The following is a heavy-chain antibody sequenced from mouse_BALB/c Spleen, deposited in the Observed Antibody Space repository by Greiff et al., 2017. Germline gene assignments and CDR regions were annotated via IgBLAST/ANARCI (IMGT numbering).Heavy chain of an antibody. V-gene: IGHV14-3*02. CDR1: GFNIKDTY. J-gene: IGHJ4*01. CDR3: IYYYGSRDAMDY. CDR2: IDPANGNT. Sequence: EVQLQESGAELVKPGASVKLSCTASGFNIKDTYMHWVKQRPEQGLEWIGRIDPANGNTKYDPKFQGKATITADTSSNTAYLQLSSLTSEDTAVYYCIYYYGSRDAMDYWGQGTSVTVSS. D-gene: IGHD1-1*01.